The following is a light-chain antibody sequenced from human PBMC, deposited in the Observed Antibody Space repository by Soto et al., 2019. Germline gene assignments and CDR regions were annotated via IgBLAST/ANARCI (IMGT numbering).Light chain of an antibody. J-gene: IGKJ1*01. CDR2: EVS. CDR1: QSFLHIDGKTY. CDR3: MQSIKLPRT. Sequence: IVFTHLPLPLSVTPGQPASIFAGPGQSFLHIDGKTYLYWYLQKPGETPQLLIYEVSNRFSGVPDRFSGSGSGTEFTLKISRVEAEDVAVYYCMQSIKLPRTFGQGTQVEIK. V-gene: IGKV2D-29*01.